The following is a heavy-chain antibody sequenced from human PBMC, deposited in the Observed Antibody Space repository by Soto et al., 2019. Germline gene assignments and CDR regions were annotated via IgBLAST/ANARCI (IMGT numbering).Heavy chain of an antibody. CDR1: GGTFSSYA. D-gene: IGHD3-16*02. CDR3: ARGGMITFGGVIVIGPYYGMDV. Sequence: GASVKVSCKASGGTFSSYAISWVRQAPGQGLEWMGGIIPIFGTANYAQKFQGRVTITADESTSTAYMELSSLRSEDTAVYYCARGGMITFGGVIVIGPYYGMDVWGQGTTVTVSS. CDR2: IIPIFGTA. V-gene: IGHV1-69*13. J-gene: IGHJ6*02.